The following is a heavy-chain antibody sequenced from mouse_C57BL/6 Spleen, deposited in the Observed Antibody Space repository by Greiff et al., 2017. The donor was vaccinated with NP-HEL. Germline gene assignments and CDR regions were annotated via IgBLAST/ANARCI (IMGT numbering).Heavy chain of an antibody. Sequence: DVQLVESGEGLVKPGGSLKLSCAASGFTFSSYAMSWVRQTPEKRLEWVAYISSGGDYIYYADTVKGRFTISRDNARNTLYLQMSSLKSEDTAMYYCTRDEYPPFAYWGQGTLVTVSA. CDR3: TRDEYPPFAY. D-gene: IGHD2-10*02. CDR1: GFTFSSYA. CDR2: ISSGGDYI. V-gene: IGHV5-9-1*02. J-gene: IGHJ3*01.